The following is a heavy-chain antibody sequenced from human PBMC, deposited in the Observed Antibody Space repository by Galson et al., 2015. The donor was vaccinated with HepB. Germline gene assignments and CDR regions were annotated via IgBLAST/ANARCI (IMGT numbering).Heavy chain of an antibody. V-gene: IGHV5-10-1*01. J-gene: IGHJ4*02. CDR1: GYSFTSYW. Sequence: QSGAEVKKPGESLRISCKGSGYSFTSYWISWVRQMPGKGLEWMGRIDPSDSYTNYSPSFQGHVTISADKSISTAYLQWSSLKASDTAMYYCASVKMVRGVINPPFDYWGQGTLVTVSS. CDR2: IDPSDSYT. D-gene: IGHD3-10*01. CDR3: ASVKMVRGVINPPFDY.